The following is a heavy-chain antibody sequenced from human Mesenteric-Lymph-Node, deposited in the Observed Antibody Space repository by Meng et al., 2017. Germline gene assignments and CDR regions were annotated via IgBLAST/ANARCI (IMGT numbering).Heavy chain of an antibody. CDR3: ASGQQWLVPFDY. V-gene: IGHV4-39*06. CDR2: IYYSGST. D-gene: IGHD6-19*01. CDR1: GGSISSYY. Sequence: SETLSLTCTVSGGSISSYYWSWIRQPPGEGLEWIGSIYYSGSTYYNPSLKSRVTISVDTSKNQFTLKLGSVTAADTAMYYCASGQQWLVPFDYWGQGTLVTVSS. J-gene: IGHJ4*02.